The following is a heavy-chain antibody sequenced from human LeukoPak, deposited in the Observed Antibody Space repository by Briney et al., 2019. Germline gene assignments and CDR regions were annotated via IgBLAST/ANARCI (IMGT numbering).Heavy chain of an antibody. V-gene: IGHV4-39*07. CDR3: ARATYHSGSGSYIYYYMDV. CDR2: IYYSGST. D-gene: IGHD3-10*01. CDR1: GGSVSSSSYY. Sequence: PSETLSLTCTVSGGSVSSSSYYWGWIRQPPGKGLEWIGSIYYSGSTYYNPSLKSRVTISVDTSKNQFSLKLSSVTAADTAVYYCARATYHSGSGSYIYYYMDVWAKGTTVTVSS. J-gene: IGHJ6*03.